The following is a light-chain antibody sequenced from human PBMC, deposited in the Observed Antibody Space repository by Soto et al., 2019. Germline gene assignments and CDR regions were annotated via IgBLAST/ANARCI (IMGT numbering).Light chain of an antibody. CDR2: RNN. CDR1: SPNIGSNY. J-gene: IGLJ2*01. Sequence: QSVLTQPPSASGTPGQRVSISCSGSSPNIGSNYVYWYQHLPGTAPKLLIYRNNQPPSGVPDRFSGSKSGTSASLAISGLQSEDEADYYCAAWDDSLNGVVFGGGTKLTVL. V-gene: IGLV1-47*01. CDR3: AAWDDSLNGVV.